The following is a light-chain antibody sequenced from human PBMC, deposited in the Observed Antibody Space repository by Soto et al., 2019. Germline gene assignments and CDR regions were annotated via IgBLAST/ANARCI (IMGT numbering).Light chain of an antibody. V-gene: IGLV1-51*01. Sequence: QSVLTQPPSVSAAPGQTVTISCSGSITSIGHNSVSWYQQLPGAAPKLLMYDNDKRPSGISARFSGSKSGTSASLGVTGLQTGDEADYYCETWDSGLSAVVFGGGTKLTVL. CDR2: DND. CDR3: ETWDSGLSAVV. J-gene: IGLJ2*01. CDR1: ITSIGHNS.